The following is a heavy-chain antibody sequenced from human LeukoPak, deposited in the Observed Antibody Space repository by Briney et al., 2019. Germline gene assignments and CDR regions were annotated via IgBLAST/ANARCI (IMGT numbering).Heavy chain of an antibody. Sequence: GGSLRLSCGVSGFIFSDYWMNWVRQAPGKGLEWVASIKQDGGEKSYVDSVKGRFTISRDNAKNSLYLQMSSLRAEDTAVYYCARGGTAAGLYFDLWGQGTPVTVSS. CDR2: IKQDGGEK. V-gene: IGHV3-7*01. J-gene: IGHJ4*01. D-gene: IGHD6-13*01. CDR1: GFIFSDYW. CDR3: ARGGTAAGLYFDL.